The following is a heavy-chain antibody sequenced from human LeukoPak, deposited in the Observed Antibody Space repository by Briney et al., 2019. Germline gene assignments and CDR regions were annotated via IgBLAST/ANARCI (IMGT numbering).Heavy chain of an antibody. V-gene: IGHV4-4*07. D-gene: IGHD4-4*01. CDR2: IYTSGST. CDR1: GGSISSYY. J-gene: IGHJ4*02. Sequence: SETLSLTCTVSGGSISSYYWSWIRQPAGKGLEWIGRIYTSGSTNYNPSLKSRVTMSVDTSKNQFSLELSSVTAADTALYYCARAEGTVTTGYFDYWGQGTLVTVSS. CDR3: ARAEGTVTTGYFDY.